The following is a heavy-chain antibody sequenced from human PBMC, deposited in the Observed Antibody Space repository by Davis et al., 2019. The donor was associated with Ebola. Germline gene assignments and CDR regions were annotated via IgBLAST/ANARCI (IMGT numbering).Heavy chain of an antibody. J-gene: IGHJ4*02. Sequence: GESLKISCAASGFTFSSYGMHWVRQAPGKGLEWVAVISYDGSNKYYADSVKGRFTISRDNSKNTLYLQMNSLRAEDTAVYYCAKSPPYCGTNCYSTFDYWGQGALVTVSS. CDR1: GFTFSSYG. CDR3: AKSPPYCGTNCYSTFDY. V-gene: IGHV3-30*18. CDR2: ISYDGSNK. D-gene: IGHD1-7*01.